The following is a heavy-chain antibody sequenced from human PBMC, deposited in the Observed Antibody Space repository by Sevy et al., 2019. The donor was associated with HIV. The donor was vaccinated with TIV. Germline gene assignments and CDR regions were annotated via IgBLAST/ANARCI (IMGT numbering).Heavy chain of an antibody. Sequence: SETLSLTCTVSGGSISSGDYYWSWIRQPPGKGLEWIGYIYYSGSTYYNPSLKSRVTISVYTSKNQFSLKLSSVTAADTAVYYWARDYGGYDKSIAAAGLTRGFDAFDIWGQGTMVTVSS. J-gene: IGHJ3*02. D-gene: IGHD6-13*01. CDR2: IYYSGST. CDR3: ARDYGGYDKSIAAAGLTRGFDAFDI. V-gene: IGHV4-30-4*01. CDR1: GGSISSGDYY.